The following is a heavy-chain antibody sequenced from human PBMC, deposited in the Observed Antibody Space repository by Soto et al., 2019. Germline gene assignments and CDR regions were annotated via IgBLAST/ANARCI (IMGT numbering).Heavy chain of an antibody. D-gene: IGHD3-10*01. CDR1: GFTFSSYS. J-gene: IGHJ6*02. CDR2: ISSSSSTI. Sequence: EVQLVESGGGLVQPGGSLRLSCAASGFTFSSYSMNWVRQAPGKGLEWVSYISSSSSTIYYADSVKGRFTISRDNAKNSLYLQMNSLRDEDTAVYYCARRLWFGYHYGMDVWGQGTTVTVSS. CDR3: ARRLWFGYHYGMDV. V-gene: IGHV3-48*02.